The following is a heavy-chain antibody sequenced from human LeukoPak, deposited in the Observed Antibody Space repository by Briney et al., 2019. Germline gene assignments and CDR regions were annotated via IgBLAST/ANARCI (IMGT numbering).Heavy chain of an antibody. CDR3: ARAEWLYSNSFDY. Sequence: MASETLSLTCTVSGGSISSGSYYWSWIRQPAGKGLEWIGRIYTSGSTNYNPSLKSRVTISVDTSKNQFSLKLSSVTAADTAVYYCARAEWLYSNSFDYWGQGTLVTVSS. J-gene: IGHJ4*02. V-gene: IGHV4-61*02. CDR2: IYTSGST. D-gene: IGHD6-6*01. CDR1: GGSISSGSYY.